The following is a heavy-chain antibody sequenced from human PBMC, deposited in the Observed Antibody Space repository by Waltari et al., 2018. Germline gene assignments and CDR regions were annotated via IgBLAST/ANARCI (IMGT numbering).Heavy chain of an antibody. V-gene: IGHV1-2*02. J-gene: IGHJ6*02. CDR1: GYTFTAYY. Sequence: QVQLVQSGAEVKKPGASVKVSCMASGYTFTAYYVHWVRQAPGQGLEWMGWINPYSGTTNSAQRFQGRVTMTRDTSVSTAYMELRSLRSDDTAVYYCARDREASMASFYDYGLDVWGLGTTVIVSS. CDR3: ARDREASMASFYDYGLDV. CDR2: INPYSGTT. D-gene: IGHD3-10*01.